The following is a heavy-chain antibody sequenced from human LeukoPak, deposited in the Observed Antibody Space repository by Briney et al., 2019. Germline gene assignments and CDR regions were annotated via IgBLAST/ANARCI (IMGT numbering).Heavy chain of an antibody. CDR2: IRSKANSYAT. V-gene: IGHV3-73*01. Sequence: PGGSLRLSCAASGFTFSSYSMNRVRQASGKGLEWVGRIRSKANSYATAYAASVKGRFTISRDDSKNTAYLQMNSLKTEDTAVYYCTSTLVGATGYDYWGQGTLVTVSS. D-gene: IGHD1-26*01. CDR3: TSTLVGATGYDY. CDR1: GFTFSSYS. J-gene: IGHJ4*02.